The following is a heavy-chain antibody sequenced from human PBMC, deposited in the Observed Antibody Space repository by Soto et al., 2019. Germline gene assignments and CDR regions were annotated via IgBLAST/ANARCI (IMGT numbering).Heavy chain of an antibody. CDR2: IYYSGST. CDR1: GSSISSGDYY. Sequence: QVQLQESGPGLVKPSQTLSLTCTVSGSSISSGDYYWSWIRQPPGKGLEWIGYIYYSGSTYYNPSLKSRVTISVDTSKNQFSLKLSSVTAADTAVYYCARGGHDILTGADYWGQGTLVTVSS. J-gene: IGHJ4*02. D-gene: IGHD3-9*01. V-gene: IGHV4-30-4*01. CDR3: ARGGHDILTGADY.